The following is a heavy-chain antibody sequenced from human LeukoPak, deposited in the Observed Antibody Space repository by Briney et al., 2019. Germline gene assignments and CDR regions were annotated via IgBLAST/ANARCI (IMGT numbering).Heavy chain of an antibody. Sequence: ETLSLSCAVSGYSISSGYYWGWIRQPARERLEGTASIYHSGGKYYTHSLKRRFTISVDKSKNQFSLQLNSVTASDTAVYYFARHRTILGVINDAFDIWGQETMVTVSS. V-gene: IGHV4-38-2*01. CDR3: ARHRTILGVINDAFDI. CDR2: IYHSGGK. J-gene: IGHJ3*02. CDR1: GYSISSGYY. D-gene: IGHD3-3*01.